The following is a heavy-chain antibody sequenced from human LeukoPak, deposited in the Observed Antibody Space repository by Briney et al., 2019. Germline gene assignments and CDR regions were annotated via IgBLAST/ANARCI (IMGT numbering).Heavy chain of an antibody. J-gene: IGHJ5*02. CDR3: ARGIVVKPSANWFDP. V-gene: IGHV3-30-3*01. D-gene: IGHD2-2*01. Sequence: GRSLRLSCAASGFTFSSYAMHWVRQAPGKGLEWVAVISYDGSNKYYADSVKGRFTISRDNSKNTLYLQMNSLRAEDTAVYYCARGIVVKPSANWFDPWGQGTPVTVSS. CDR1: GFTFSSYA. CDR2: ISYDGSNK.